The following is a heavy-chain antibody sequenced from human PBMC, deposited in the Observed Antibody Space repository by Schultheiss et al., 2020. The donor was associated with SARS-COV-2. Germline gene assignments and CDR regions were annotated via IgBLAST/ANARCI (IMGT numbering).Heavy chain of an antibody. CDR1: GFTVSSNY. D-gene: IGHD5-18*01. CDR3: ARGYSYGHHFDY. V-gene: IGHV3-66*01. CDR2: IYSGGST. Sequence: GGSLRLSCAASGFTVSSNYMSWVRQAPGKGLEWVSVIYSGGSTYYADSVKGRFTISRDNSKSTLFLQMNSLRAEDTAVYYCARGYSYGHHFDYWGQGTLVTVSS. J-gene: IGHJ4*02.